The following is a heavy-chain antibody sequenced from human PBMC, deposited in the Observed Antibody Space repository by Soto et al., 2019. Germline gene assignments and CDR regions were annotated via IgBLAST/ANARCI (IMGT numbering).Heavy chain of an antibody. CDR1: GGSISSYY. CDR2: IYYSGST. J-gene: IGHJ4*02. D-gene: IGHD4-17*01. Sequence: QVQLQESGPGLVKPSETLSLTCTVSGGSISSYYWSWIRQPPGKGLECIGYIYYSGSTNYNPSLNSRVSISVDTSTNLFSLKLSSVSAADTAVYYCARGRTNTLTTLAYFEYWGQGTLGTVSS. V-gene: IGHV4-59*01. CDR3: ARGRTNTLTTLAYFEY.